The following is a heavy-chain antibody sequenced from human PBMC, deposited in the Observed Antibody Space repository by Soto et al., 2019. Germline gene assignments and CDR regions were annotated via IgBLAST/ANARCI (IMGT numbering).Heavy chain of an antibody. CDR3: AKGGRDGYNLLDY. J-gene: IGHJ4*02. CDR1: GFTFSSYA. D-gene: IGHD5-12*01. Sequence: EVQLLESGGGLVQPGGSLRLSCAASGFTFSSYAMSWVRQAPGKGLEWVSAISGSGGSTYYADSVKGRFTISRDNSKNTLYLQMNSLIAEDTAVYYCAKGGRDGYNLLDYWGQGTLVTVSS. CDR2: ISGSGGST. V-gene: IGHV3-23*01.